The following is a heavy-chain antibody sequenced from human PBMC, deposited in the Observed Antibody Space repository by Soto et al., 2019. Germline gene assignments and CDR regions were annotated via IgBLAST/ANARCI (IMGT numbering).Heavy chain of an antibody. CDR1: GFTFSSYW. Sequence: GGSLRLSCAASGFTFSSYWMSWVRQAPGKGLEWVANIRQDVGEKYYVDSVKGRFTISRDNAKNSLYLQMNSLRGDDTAVYYCVRDYRVSYGYGPFDYWGQGTLVTVSS. CDR2: IRQDVGEK. V-gene: IGHV3-7*03. J-gene: IGHJ4*02. D-gene: IGHD5-18*01. CDR3: VRDYRVSYGYGPFDY.